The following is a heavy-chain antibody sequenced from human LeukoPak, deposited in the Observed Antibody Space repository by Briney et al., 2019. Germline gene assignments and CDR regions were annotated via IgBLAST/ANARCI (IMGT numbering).Heavy chain of an antibody. CDR2: ISGSGGST. D-gene: IGHD3-9*01. CDR3: ATTILRYFDWLPPGAFDI. CDR1: GFTFSSYA. J-gene: IGHJ3*02. Sequence: GGSLRLSCAASGFTFSSYAMSWVRQAPGKGMEWVSAISGSGGSTYYADSVKGRFTISRDNSKNTLYLQMNSLRAEHTAVYYCATTILRYFDWLPPGAFDIWGQGTMVAVSS. V-gene: IGHV3-23*01.